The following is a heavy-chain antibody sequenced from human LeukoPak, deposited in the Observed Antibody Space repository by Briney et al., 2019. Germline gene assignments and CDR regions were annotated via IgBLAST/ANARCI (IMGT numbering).Heavy chain of an antibody. V-gene: IGHV4-59*08. CDR3: ARGGNGYPGVPFDH. J-gene: IGHJ4*02. D-gene: IGHD2-15*01. CDR2: IYYSGNT. CDR1: GGSISRSY. Sequence: SETLSLTCTDSGGSISRSYRSWIPLPPGKGLEWIGYIYYSGNTNYNPSLKSRVTVTVDTSKNQFPLKVTSVTAADTAVYYCARGGNGYPGVPFDHWGQGTLVTVSS.